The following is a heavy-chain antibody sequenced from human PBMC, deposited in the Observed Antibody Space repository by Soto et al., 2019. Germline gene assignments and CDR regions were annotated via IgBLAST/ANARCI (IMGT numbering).Heavy chain of an antibody. CDR1: GYAFTTYG. CDR2: ISTYNGKT. CDR3: ARDIGLEMPINMDV. V-gene: IGHV1-18*01. Sequence: GASVKVSCKASGYAFTTYGFSWVRQAPGQGLEWMGWISTYNGKTQYAQKLQGRVTMTTDTSTTTAYMELRSLRSDDTAVYFCARDIGLEMPINMDVQGQGSTFTV. D-gene: IGHD1-1*01. J-gene: IGHJ6*02.